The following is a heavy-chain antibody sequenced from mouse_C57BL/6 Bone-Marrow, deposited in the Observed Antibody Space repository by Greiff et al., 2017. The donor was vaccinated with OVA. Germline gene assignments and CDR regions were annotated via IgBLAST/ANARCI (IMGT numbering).Heavy chain of an antibody. CDR2: IYPRSGNT. V-gene: IGHV1-81*01. J-gene: IGHJ3*01. D-gene: IGHD2-4*01. CDR1: GYTFTSYG. Sequence: LQESGAELARPGASVKLSCKASGYTFTSYGISWVKQRTGQGLEWIGEIYPRSGNTYYNEKFKGKATLTADKSSSTAYMELRSLTSEDSAVDFCAEDDYDVSFAYWGQGTLVTVSA. CDR3: AEDDYDVSFAY.